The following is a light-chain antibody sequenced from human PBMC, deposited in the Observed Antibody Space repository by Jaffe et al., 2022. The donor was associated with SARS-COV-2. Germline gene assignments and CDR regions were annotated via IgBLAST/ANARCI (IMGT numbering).Light chain of an antibody. CDR3: VSYTRANTFVI. J-gene: IGLJ2*01. CDR1: SSDVGGYNH. Sequence: QSALTQAASVSGSPGQSITISCTGTSSDVGGYNHVSWYQQHPGKAPKVLIHDVTNRPSGVSSRFSGSKSGNTAFLTISGLQADDEADYYCVSYTRANTFVIFGGGTKLTVL. V-gene: IGLV2-14*01. CDR2: DVT.